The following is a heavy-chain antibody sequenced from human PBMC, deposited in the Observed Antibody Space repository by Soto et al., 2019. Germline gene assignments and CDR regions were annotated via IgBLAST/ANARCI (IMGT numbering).Heavy chain of an antibody. Sequence: ASVKVSCKASGYTFTSYYMHWVRQAPGQGLEWMGIINPSGGSTSYAQKFQGRVTMTRDTSTSTVYMELSSLRSEDTAVYYCARENRIAAAGTTYFDYWGQGTLVTVSS. D-gene: IGHD6-13*01. CDR2: INPSGGST. CDR3: ARENRIAAAGTTYFDY. J-gene: IGHJ4*02. V-gene: IGHV1-46*03. CDR1: GYTFTSYY.